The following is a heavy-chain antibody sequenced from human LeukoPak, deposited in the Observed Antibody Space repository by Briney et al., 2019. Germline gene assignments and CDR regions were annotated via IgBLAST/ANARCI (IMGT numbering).Heavy chain of an antibody. V-gene: IGHV3-23*01. CDR1: GFTFSSYA. J-gene: IGHJ4*02. CDR2: ISGSGGST. CDR3: AKVSGGGGNRTLFFDY. D-gene: IGHD3-16*01. Sequence: GGSLRLSCAASGFTFSSYAMSWVRQAPGKGLEWVSAISGSGGSTYYADSVKGRFTISRDNSKNTLYLQMNSLRAEDTAVYYCAKVSGGGGNRTLFFDYWGQGTLVTVSS.